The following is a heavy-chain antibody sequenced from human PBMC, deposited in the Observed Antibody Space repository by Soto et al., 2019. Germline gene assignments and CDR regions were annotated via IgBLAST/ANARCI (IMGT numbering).Heavy chain of an antibody. Sequence: ASVKVSCKASGGTFSSYAISWVRQAPGQGLEWMGGIIPIFGTANYAQKFQGRVTITADESASTAYMELSNLRSEDTAVYYCARWSGEPVATMILGYYYYGMDVWGQGTTVTVSS. D-gene: IGHD5-12*01. J-gene: IGHJ6*02. CDR3: ARWSGEPVATMILGYYYYGMDV. CDR1: GGTFSSYA. CDR2: IIPIFGTA. V-gene: IGHV1-69*13.